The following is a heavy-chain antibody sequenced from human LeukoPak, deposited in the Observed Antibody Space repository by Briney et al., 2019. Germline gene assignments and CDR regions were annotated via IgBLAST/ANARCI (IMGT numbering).Heavy chain of an antibody. CDR3: ASVGDGYGSGRLSPFDI. CDR1: GYTFTGYY. Sequence: ASVKVSCKASGYTFTGYYMHWLRQAPGQGLEWMGRLNPNSGGTNYAQKFQGRVTMTRDTSISTAYMELSRLRSDDTAVYYCASVGDGYGSGRLSPFDIWGQGTMVTVSS. CDR2: LNPNSGGT. D-gene: IGHD3-10*01. V-gene: IGHV1-2*06. J-gene: IGHJ3*02.